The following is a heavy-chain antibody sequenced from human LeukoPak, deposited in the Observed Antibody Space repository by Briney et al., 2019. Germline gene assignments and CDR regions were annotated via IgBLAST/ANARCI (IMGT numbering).Heavy chain of an antibody. CDR3: ARETSGCSSTSCYTNFAFDI. V-gene: IGHV4-31*03. J-gene: IGHJ3*02. Sequence: TLSLTCTVSGGSISSGGYYWSWIRQHPGKGLEWIGYIYYSGSTYYNPSLKSRVTISVDTSKNQFSLKLSSVTAADTAVYYCARETSGCSSTSCYTNFAFDIWGQGTMVTVSS. D-gene: IGHD2-2*01. CDR1: GGSISSGGYY. CDR2: IYYSGST.